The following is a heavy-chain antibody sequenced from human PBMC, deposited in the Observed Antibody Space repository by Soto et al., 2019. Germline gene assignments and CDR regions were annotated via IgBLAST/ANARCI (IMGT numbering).Heavy chain of an antibody. CDR1: GFTAGLNF. CDR2: INAAGTT. J-gene: IGHJ6*02. CDR3: ARENYYYGMDV. V-gene: IGHV3-66*01. Sequence: EVQLVESGGGLVQPGGSLRLSCAASGFTAGLNFMTWVRQAPGKGLEWVSVINAAGTTYYADSVKGRFGISRDDSKNTMFLQINSLRAEDTAVYYCARENYYYGMDVWGQGTAVTVSS.